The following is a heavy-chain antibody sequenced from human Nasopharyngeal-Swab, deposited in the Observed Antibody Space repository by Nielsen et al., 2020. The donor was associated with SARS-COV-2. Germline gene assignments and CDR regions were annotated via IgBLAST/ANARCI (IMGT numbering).Heavy chain of an antibody. CDR2: ISGSGGST. J-gene: IGHJ4*02. V-gene: IGHV3-23*01. CDR3: AKSKGYTSSWNDY. D-gene: IGHD6-13*01. Sequence: GRQAPGKGLEWVSVISGSGGSTYYADSVKGRVTTSRDNSKTTVHLQMDRLRVEDTAVYFCAKSKGYTSSWNDYWGQGTLVTVSS.